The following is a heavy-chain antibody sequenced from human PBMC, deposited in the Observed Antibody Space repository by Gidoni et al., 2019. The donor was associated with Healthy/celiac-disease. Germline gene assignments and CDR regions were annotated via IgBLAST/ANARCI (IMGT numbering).Heavy chain of an antibody. J-gene: IGHJ5*02. CDR2: INHSGST. D-gene: IGHD3-10*01. CDR3: ARVAGQGQNWFDP. Sequence: QVQLQQWGAGLLKPSETLSLTCAVYGGSFSGYYWSWIRQPPGKGLEWIGEINHSGSTNYNPSLKSRVTISVDTSKNQFSLKLSSVTAADTAVYYCARVAGQGQNWFDPWGQGTLVTVSS. V-gene: IGHV4-34*01. CDR1: GGSFSGYY.